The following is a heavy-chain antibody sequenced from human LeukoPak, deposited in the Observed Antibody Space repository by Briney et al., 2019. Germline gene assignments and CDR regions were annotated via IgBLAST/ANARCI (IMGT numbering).Heavy chain of an antibody. Sequence: KPSETLSLTCAVSGYSISSGHYWGWIRQSPGKGLEWIGSIYHSGSTYYNPSLKSRVTISVDTSKNQFSLKLSSVTAADTAVYYCARGYSSSWYNFDYWGQGTLVTVSS. CDR1: GYSISSGHY. CDR2: IYHSGST. J-gene: IGHJ4*02. D-gene: IGHD6-13*01. V-gene: IGHV4-38-2*01. CDR3: ARGYSSSWYNFDY.